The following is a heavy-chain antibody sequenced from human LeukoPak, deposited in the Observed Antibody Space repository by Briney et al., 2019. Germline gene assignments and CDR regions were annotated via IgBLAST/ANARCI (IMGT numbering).Heavy chain of an antibody. Sequence: GASVKVSCKASGYAFTSYGISWVRQAPGQGLEWMGWISAYNGNTNYAQKLQGRVTMTTDTSTSTAYMELRSLRSDDTAVYYCARVLGATMDDSYFDYWGQGTLVTVSS. CDR1: GYAFTSYG. CDR3: ARVLGATMDDSYFDY. V-gene: IGHV1-18*01. CDR2: ISAYNGNT. D-gene: IGHD1-26*01. J-gene: IGHJ4*02.